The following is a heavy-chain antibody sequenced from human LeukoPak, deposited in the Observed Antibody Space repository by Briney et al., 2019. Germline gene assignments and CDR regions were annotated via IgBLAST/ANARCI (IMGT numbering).Heavy chain of an antibody. CDR2: ISGSGGST. J-gene: IGHJ4*02. V-gene: IGHV3-23*01. CDR3: ARIAAAGPDY. CDR1: GFTFSSHA. D-gene: IGHD6-13*01. Sequence: GGSLRLSCAASGFTFSSHAMSWVRQAPAKGLEWVSSISGSGGSTYYADSVKGRFTISRDNAKNSLYLQMNSLRAEDTAVYYCARIAAAGPDYWGQGTLVTVSS.